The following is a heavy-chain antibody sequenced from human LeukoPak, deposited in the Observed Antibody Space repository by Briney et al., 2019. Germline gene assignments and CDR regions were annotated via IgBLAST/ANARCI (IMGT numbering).Heavy chain of an antibody. V-gene: IGHV4-30-2*01. CDR3: ARGDGYSEYFQH. Sequence: PSETLSLTCTVSGGSVSSGSYYWSWIRQPPGKGLEWIGYIYHSGSTYYNPSLKSRVTISVDRSKNQFSLKLSSVTAADTAVYYCARGDGYSEYFQHWGQGTLVTVSS. J-gene: IGHJ1*01. CDR2: IYHSGST. D-gene: IGHD5-24*01. CDR1: GGSVSSGSYY.